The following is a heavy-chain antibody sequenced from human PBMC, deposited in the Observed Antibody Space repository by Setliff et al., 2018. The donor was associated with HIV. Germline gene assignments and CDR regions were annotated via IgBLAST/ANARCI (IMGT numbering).Heavy chain of an antibody. CDR2: INHSGST. V-gene: IGHV4-39*07. J-gene: IGHJ4*02. CDR1: GGSISSSSYY. CDR3: ARAADYHDSSGYWAPPRYFDY. Sequence: PSETLSLTCTVSGGSISSSSYYWGWIRQPPGKGLEWIGEINHSGSTNYNPSLKSRVSISVDTSKKQFSLKLSSVSAADTAVYYCARAADYHDSSGYWAPPRYFDYWGQGTLVTVSS. D-gene: IGHD3-22*01.